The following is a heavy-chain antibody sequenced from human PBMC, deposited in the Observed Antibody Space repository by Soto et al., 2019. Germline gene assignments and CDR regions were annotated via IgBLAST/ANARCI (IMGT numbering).Heavy chain of an antibody. CDR2: IYWDDDK. CDR3: AHIPNYYQYDWFDP. V-gene: IGHV2-5*02. D-gene: IGHD3-16*01. CDR1: GFSLTTRGVG. Sequence: QITLKESGPPLVKPTQTLTLTCTFSGFSLTTRGVGVGWIRQPPGKALECLALIYWDDDKRYSPSLQSRLSITKDPSKHQVVLTMTNVDPVDTATYYCAHIPNYYQYDWFDPWGQGTLVSVSS. J-gene: IGHJ5*02.